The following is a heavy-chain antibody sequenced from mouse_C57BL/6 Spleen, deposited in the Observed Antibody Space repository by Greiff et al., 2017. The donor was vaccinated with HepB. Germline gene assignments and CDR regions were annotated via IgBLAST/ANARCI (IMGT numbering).Heavy chain of an antibody. Sequence: EVQRVESGGGLVKPGGSLKLSCAASGFTFSDYGMHWVRQAPEKGLEWVAYISSGSSTIYYADTVKGRFTISRDNAKNTLFLQMTSLRSEDTAMYYCAIQSNYFFYAMDYWGQGTSVTVSS. V-gene: IGHV5-17*01. CDR2: ISSGSSTI. D-gene: IGHD2-5*01. CDR3: AIQSNYFFYAMDY. J-gene: IGHJ4*01. CDR1: GFTFSDYG.